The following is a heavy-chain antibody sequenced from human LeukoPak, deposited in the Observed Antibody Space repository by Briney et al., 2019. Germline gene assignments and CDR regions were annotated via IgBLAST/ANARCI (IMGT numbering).Heavy chain of an antibody. CDR2: ISAYNGNT. D-gene: IGHD6-13*01. J-gene: IGHJ4*02. V-gene: IGHV1-18*01. CDR3: ARVNTAAAGTLFRFDY. Sequence: GASVKVSCKASGYTFTSYGISWVRQAPGQGLEWMGWISAYNGNTNYAQKLQGRVTMTTDTSTSTAYMELRSLRSDDTAMYYCARVNTAAAGTLFRFDYWGQGTLVTVSS. CDR1: GYTFTSYG.